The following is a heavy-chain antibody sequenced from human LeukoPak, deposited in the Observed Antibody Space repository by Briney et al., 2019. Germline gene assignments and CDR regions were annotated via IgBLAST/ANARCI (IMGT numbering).Heavy chain of an antibody. CDR3: ARDRRGSFYTFDL. J-gene: IGHJ3*01. CDR1: GASINGYF. CDR2: VSNRGAT. V-gene: IGHV4-59*01. D-gene: IGHD1-26*01. Sequence: PETLSLTCSVSGASINGYFWSWVRQTPEKGLQWIGYVSNRGATTSNPTLESRVSITIDTSKSQISLTMTSVTAADSALYYCARDRRGSFYTFDLWGPGTIVCVS.